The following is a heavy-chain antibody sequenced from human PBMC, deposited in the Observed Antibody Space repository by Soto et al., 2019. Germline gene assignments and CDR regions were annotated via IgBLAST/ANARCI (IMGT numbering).Heavy chain of an antibody. D-gene: IGHD2-2*01. CDR3: ARTWPAASFDY. Sequence: ASVEVPCKASGYTFNSYCISWVRQAPGQGLEWMGWISAYNGNTNYAQKLQGRVTMTTDTSTSTAYMELRSLRSDDTAVYYCARTWPAASFDYWGQGTLVTVSS. J-gene: IGHJ4*02. CDR2: ISAYNGNT. CDR1: GYTFNSYC. V-gene: IGHV1-18*01.